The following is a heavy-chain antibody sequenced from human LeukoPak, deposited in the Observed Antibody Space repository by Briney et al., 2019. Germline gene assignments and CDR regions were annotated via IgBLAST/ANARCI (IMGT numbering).Heavy chain of an antibody. D-gene: IGHD5-18*01. J-gene: IGHJ4*02. CDR3: AREYSYGPFDY. Sequence: PGGSLRLSCAASGFTFSSSWMSWVRQAPGKGLEWVANIKQDGSEKYYVDSVKGRFTISRDNAKNSLYLQMNGLRAEDTAVYYCAREYSYGPFDYWGQGTLVTVSS. CDR2: IKQDGSEK. V-gene: IGHV3-7*01. CDR1: GFTFSSSW.